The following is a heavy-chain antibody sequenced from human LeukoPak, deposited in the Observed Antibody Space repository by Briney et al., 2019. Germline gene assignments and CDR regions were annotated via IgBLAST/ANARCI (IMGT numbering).Heavy chain of an antibody. Sequence: GGSLRLSCAASGFTFSSYWMHWVRHAPGKGLVWVSRIKSDGSNTNYADSVKGRFTISRDNAKNTLHLQMNSLRAEDTAVYYCARGGYYGSGRYYFDSWGQGTLVTVSS. CDR1: GFTFSSYW. CDR2: IKSDGSNT. V-gene: IGHV3-74*01. CDR3: ARGGYYGSGRYYFDS. J-gene: IGHJ4*02. D-gene: IGHD3-3*01.